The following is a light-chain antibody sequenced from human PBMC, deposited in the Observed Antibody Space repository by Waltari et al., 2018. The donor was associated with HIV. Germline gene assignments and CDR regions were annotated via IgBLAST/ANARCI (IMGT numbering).Light chain of an antibody. CDR3: QSADSSGTVV. CDR2: KDS. CDR1: ALPKQY. Sequence: SYELTQPPSVSVSPGQPASITCSGDALPKQYAYWYQQKPGQAPVLVIYKDSERPSGIPERFSGSSSGTTVTLTISGVQAEDEADYYCQSADSSGTVVFGGGTKLTVL. V-gene: IGLV3-25*03. J-gene: IGLJ2*01.